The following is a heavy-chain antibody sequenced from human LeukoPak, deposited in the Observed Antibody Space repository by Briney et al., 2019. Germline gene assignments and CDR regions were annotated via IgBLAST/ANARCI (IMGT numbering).Heavy chain of an antibody. CDR2: IYYSGTT. V-gene: IGHV4-59*12. J-gene: IGHJ5*02. D-gene: IGHD3-10*01. CDR3: AREATMVRGLGWFDP. Sequence: ASETLSLTCTVSGGSISSYYWSWIRQPPGKGLEWIGYIYYSGTTNYSPSLKSRVTISVDTSKNQFSLKLSSVTAADTAVYYCAREATMVRGLGWFDPWGQGTLVTVSS. CDR1: GGSISSYY.